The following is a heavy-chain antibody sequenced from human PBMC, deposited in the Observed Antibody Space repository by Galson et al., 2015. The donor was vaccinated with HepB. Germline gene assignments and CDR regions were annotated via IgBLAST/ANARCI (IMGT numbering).Heavy chain of an antibody. CDR3: ARGYSYRSYYFDY. Sequence: CAISGDSVSSNSAAWNWIRQSPSRGLEWLGRTYNRSKWYNGYAVSVKSRITINPDTSKNQFSLQLNSVTPEDTAVYYCARGYSYRSYYFDYWGQGTLVTVYS. CDR1: GDSVSSNSAA. J-gene: IGHJ4*02. V-gene: IGHV6-1*01. CDR2: TYNRSKWYN. D-gene: IGHD5-18*01.